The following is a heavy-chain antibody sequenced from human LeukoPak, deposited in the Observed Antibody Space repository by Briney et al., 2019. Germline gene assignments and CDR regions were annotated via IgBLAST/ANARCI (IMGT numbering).Heavy chain of an antibody. CDR1: GYTFTGYY. D-gene: IGHD6-13*01. Sequence: ASVKVSCKASGYTFTGYYMHWVRRAPGQGLEWMGWINPNSGGTNYAQKFQGRVTMTRDTSISTAYMELSRLRSDDTAVYYCARSPSDSSSWYSYMDVWGKGTTVTVSS. J-gene: IGHJ6*03. V-gene: IGHV1-2*02. CDR2: INPNSGGT. CDR3: ARSPSDSSSWYSYMDV.